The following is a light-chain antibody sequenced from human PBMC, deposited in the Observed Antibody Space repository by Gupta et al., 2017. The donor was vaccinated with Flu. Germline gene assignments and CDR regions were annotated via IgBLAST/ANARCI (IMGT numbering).Light chain of an antibody. Sequence: SVLTQPPSVSGAPGQRVTISCTGSRSNIVADYDVHWYQQLPGRAPKLFIYAYNKRPSGVPGRFSGSKSGNLASRAITGLQAADEADYYCQNYGTGRIAKVFGGGTKLTVL. CDR1: RSNIVADYD. V-gene: IGLV1-40*01. J-gene: IGLJ2*01. CDR3: QNYGTGRIAKV. CDR2: AYN.